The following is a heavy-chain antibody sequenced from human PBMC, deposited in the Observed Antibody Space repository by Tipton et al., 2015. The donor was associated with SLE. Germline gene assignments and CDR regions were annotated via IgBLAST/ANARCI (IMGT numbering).Heavy chain of an antibody. CDR2: IWYDGSNK. V-gene: IGHV3-33*01. D-gene: IGHD3-16*01. Sequence: QVQLVQSGGGVVQSGTSLRLSCAASGFTFSTSAMHWVRQAPGKGLEWVAVIWYDGSNKFYADSVKGRFTISRDNSKNTVSLQMNSLRVEDTAAYFCARGRGGEFLDYWGQGTLVTVSS. CDR3: ARGRGGEFLDY. CDR1: GFTFSTSA. J-gene: IGHJ4*02.